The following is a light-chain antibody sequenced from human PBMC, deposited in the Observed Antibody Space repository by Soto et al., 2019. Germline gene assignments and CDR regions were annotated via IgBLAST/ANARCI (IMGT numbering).Light chain of an antibody. Sequence: QSALTQPASVSGSPGQSITISCTGTSSDVGSYNLVSWYQHHPGKAPKLMIYEGNERPSGVSNRFSGSKSGNTASLTISGLQAEDEADYFCCSYAGSSTLVFGGGTKVTVL. CDR2: EGN. CDR1: SSDVGSYNL. V-gene: IGLV2-23*01. J-gene: IGLJ2*01. CDR3: CSYAGSSTLV.